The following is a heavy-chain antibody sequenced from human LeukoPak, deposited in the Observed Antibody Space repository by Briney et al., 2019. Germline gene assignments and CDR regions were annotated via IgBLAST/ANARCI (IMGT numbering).Heavy chain of an antibody. J-gene: IGHJ4*02. Sequence: ASVKVSCKASGYTFTSHGISWVRQAPGQGLEWMGWISADNGNTNYAQNLQGRVTMTTDTSTSTAYMELRSLRSDDTAVYYCARYNPRGSYYYDYWGQGTLVTVSS. CDR2: ISADNGNT. D-gene: IGHD1-26*01. CDR1: GYTFTSHG. V-gene: IGHV1-18*01. CDR3: ARYNPRGSYYYDY.